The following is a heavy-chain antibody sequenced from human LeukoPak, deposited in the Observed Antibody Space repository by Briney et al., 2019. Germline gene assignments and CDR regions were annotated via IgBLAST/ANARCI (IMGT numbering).Heavy chain of an antibody. J-gene: IGHJ4*02. CDR1: GFTFSSYA. Sequence: GGSLRLSCAASGFTFSSYAMSWVRQAPGKGLEWVSAISGSDGTTYYADSVKGRFTISRDNSKNTLYLQMNSLRAEDTAIYYCARLGCSSGVCYYPDYWGQGTLVTVSS. D-gene: IGHD2-8*01. V-gene: IGHV3-23*01. CDR2: ISGSDGTT. CDR3: ARLGCSSGVCYYPDY.